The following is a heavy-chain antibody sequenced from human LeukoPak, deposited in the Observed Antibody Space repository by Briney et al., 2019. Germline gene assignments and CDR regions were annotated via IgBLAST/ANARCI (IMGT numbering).Heavy chain of an antibody. V-gene: IGHV1-2*02. CDR2: INPNSGGT. J-gene: IGHJ5*02. Sequence: ASVKVSCKASGYTFIDYYMHWVRQAPGQGLEWMGWINPNSGGTNYAQRFQGRVTMTRDTAFSTAYMELSRLTSDDTAVYSCARGVLAGYDSSGYRFYNRFDPWGQGTLVTVSS. CDR3: ARGVLAGYDSSGYRFYNRFDP. CDR1: GYTFIDYY. D-gene: IGHD3-22*01.